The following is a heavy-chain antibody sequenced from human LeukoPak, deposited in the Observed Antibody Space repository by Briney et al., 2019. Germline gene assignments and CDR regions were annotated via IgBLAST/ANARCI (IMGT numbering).Heavy chain of an antibody. D-gene: IGHD1-1*01. Sequence: GGSLRLSCAASGFSFSDYYMTWIRQAPGKGLEWVSYITSSGSTVFCADSVKGRLTISRDNAKKSLYLQMNSLRAEDTAVYYCARAWNDAFDIWGQGTMVTVSS. V-gene: IGHV3-11*04. CDR1: GFSFSDYY. CDR3: ARAWNDAFDI. J-gene: IGHJ3*02. CDR2: ITSSGSTV.